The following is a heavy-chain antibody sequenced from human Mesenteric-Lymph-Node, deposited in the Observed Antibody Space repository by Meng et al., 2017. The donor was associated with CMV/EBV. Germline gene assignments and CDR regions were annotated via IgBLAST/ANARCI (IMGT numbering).Heavy chain of an antibody. D-gene: IGHD3-10*01. V-gene: IGHV3-48*04. CDR3: ARGGYYGSGDLDY. CDR2: ISSSSSTI. Sequence: GESLKISCAASGFTFRSYSMNWVRQAPGKGLEWVSYISSSSSTIYYADSVKGRFTISRDNAKNSLYLQMNSLRAEDTAVYYCARGGYYGSGDLDYWGQGTLVTVSS. CDR1: GFTFRSYS. J-gene: IGHJ4*02.